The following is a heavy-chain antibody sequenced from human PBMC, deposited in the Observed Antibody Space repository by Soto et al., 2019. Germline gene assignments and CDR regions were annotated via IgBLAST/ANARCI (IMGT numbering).Heavy chain of an antibody. D-gene: IGHD2-2*01. V-gene: IGHV3-21*01. CDR1: GFTFSSYS. J-gene: IGHJ3*02. Sequence: EVQLVESGGGLVKPGGSLRLSCAASGFTFSSYSMNWVRQAPGKGLEWVSSISSSSGYIYYADSVKGRFNISRDNAKNLLYLQMNSLRAQNTAMYYCARDYSWYELLFSSDAFDIWGQGTMVTVSS. CDR2: ISSSSGYI. CDR3: ARDYSWYELLFSSDAFDI.